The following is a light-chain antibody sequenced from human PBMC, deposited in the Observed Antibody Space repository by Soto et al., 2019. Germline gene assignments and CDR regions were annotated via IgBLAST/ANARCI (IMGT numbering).Light chain of an antibody. CDR2: EVS. Sequence: QSALTQPASVSGSPGQSITISCTGTSSDVGGYNYVSWYQQHPGKAPKLLIYEVSNRPSGVSNRFSGSKSGNTASLIVYGLQAEDEADYFCNSYTSRSTQGFGGGTKLTVL. CDR3: NSYTSRSTQG. CDR1: SSDVGGYNY. V-gene: IGLV2-14*01. J-gene: IGLJ3*02.